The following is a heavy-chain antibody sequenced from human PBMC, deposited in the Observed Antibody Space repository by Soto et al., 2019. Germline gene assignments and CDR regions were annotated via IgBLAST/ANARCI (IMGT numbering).Heavy chain of an antibody. V-gene: IGHV3-23*01. CDR3: AEDQFGYPYYYYYGMDV. Sequence: PGGSLRLSCAASGFTFSSYAMSWVRQAPGKGLEWVSAISGSGGSTYYADSVKGRFTISRDNSKNTLYLQMNSLRAEDTAVYYCAEDQFGYPYYYYYGMDVWGQGTTVTVSS. D-gene: IGHD6-25*01. CDR2: ISGSGGST. J-gene: IGHJ6*02. CDR1: GFTFSSYA.